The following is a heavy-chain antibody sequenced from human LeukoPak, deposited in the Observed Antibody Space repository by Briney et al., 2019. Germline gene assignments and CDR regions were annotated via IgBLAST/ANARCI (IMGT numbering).Heavy chain of an antibody. D-gene: IGHD1-26*01. Sequence: GGTLRLSCEASAFTFSSYGMSWVRQAPGKGLEWVSAISGSGGSTYYADSVKGRFTISRDNSKNTLYLQMNSLRAEDTAVYYCAKRNSGSYYRYFDYWGQGTLVTVSS. J-gene: IGHJ4*02. CDR2: ISGSGGST. V-gene: IGHV3-23*01. CDR3: AKRNSGSYYRYFDY. CDR1: AFTFSSYG.